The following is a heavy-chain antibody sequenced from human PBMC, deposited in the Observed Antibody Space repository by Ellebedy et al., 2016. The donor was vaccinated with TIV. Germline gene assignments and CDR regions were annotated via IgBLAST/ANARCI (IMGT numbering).Heavy chain of an antibody. J-gene: IGHJ3*02. D-gene: IGHD6-6*01. CDR1: GFTFSEHW. V-gene: IGHV3-23*01. Sequence: GESLKISCAASGFTFSEHWMHWVRQAPGKGLEWVSGISATGGNTYYTDSVKGRFTISRDNSKNTLFLQMNGLRAEDTAVYYCARIMSTSSSRAFDIWGQGTMVTVSS. CDR2: ISATGGNT. CDR3: ARIMSTSSSRAFDI.